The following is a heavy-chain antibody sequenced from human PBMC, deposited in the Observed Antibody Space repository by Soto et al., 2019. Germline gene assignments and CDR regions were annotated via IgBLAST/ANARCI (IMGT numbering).Heavy chain of an antibody. CDR1: GYTFNSYG. D-gene: IGHD1-1*01. CDR2: ISAYNGNT. V-gene: IGHV1-18*01. CDR3: ARGTYNWNEVLDY. J-gene: IGHJ4*02. Sequence: GASVKVSCKASGYTFNSYGISWVRQAPGQGLEWMGWISAYNGNTYHAQRFQGRVSMTTDTSTSTAYMELRSLRSDDTAVYYCARGTYNWNEVLDYWGQGTLVTVSS.